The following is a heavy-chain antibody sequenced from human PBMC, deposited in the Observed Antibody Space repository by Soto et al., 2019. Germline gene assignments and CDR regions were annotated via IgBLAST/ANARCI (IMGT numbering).Heavy chain of an antibody. CDR3: AKFTVPTYDFSNGWDV. D-gene: IGHD3-16*01. CDR1: GFSFSSYA. CDR2: ISGSGSTT. Sequence: EVQLLESGGGLVQPGGSLRLSCEASGFSFSSYAMSWVRQVPGKGREWVSTISGSGSTTYYADSAKGRFTISRDNSKNTLYLQMNSLRAGDTAVYYCAKFTVPTYDFSNGWDVWGQGTTVTVSS. V-gene: IGHV3-23*01. J-gene: IGHJ6*02.